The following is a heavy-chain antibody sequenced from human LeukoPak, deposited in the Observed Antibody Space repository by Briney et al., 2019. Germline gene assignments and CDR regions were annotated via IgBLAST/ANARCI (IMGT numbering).Heavy chain of an antibody. J-gene: IGHJ5*02. D-gene: IGHD3-22*01. V-gene: IGHV3-30-3*01. Sequence: GGSLRLSCAASGFTFSSYAMHWVRQAPGKGLEWVAVISYDGSNKYYADSVKGRFTISRDNSKNTLYLQMNSLRAADTAVYYYARERGTHSSGYPDNWFDPWGQGTLVTVSS. CDR2: ISYDGSNK. CDR1: GFTFSSYA. CDR3: ARERGTHSSGYPDNWFDP.